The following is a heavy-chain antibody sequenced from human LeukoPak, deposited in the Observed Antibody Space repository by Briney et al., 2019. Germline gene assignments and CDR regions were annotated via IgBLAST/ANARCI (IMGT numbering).Heavy chain of an antibody. Sequence: VSVKVSCKASGYTFTGYYMHWVRQAPGQGLEWMGWINPKTDGTSCAQKFQGRVTMTRDTSISTVNMELSRLTSDDTAVYYCARATAENDHWGQGTLVTVSS. J-gene: IGHJ4*02. D-gene: IGHD1-14*01. CDR3: ARATAENDH. CDR1: GYTFTGYY. V-gene: IGHV1-2*02. CDR2: INPKTDGT.